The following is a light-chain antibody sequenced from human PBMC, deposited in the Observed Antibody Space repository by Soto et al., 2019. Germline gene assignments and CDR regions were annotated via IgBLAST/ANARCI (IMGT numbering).Light chain of an antibody. V-gene: IGKV1-39*01. CDR1: QSISSY. CDR2: AAS. CDR3: QQSYSTPWT. J-gene: IGKJ1*01. Sequence: DIQMTHSPSTLSASVGDRFTITCRASQSISSYLNWYQQKPGKAPKLLIYAASSLQSGVPSRFSGSGSGTDFTLTISSLQPEDFATYYCQQSYSTPWTFGQGTKVDI.